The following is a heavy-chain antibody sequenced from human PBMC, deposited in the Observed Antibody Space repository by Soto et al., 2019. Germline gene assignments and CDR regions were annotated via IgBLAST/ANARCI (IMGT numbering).Heavy chain of an antibody. CDR1: GYTFTSYG. J-gene: IGHJ6*02. V-gene: IGHV1-18*01. CDR3: ARAPVCITGTTCVGRILPYYYYGMDV. Sequence: ASVKVSCKASGYTFTSYGISWVRQAPGQGLEWMGWISAYNGNTNYAQKLQGRVTMTTDTSTSTAYMELRSLRSDDTAVYYCARAPVCITGTTCVGRILPYYYYGMDVWGQGTTVTVSS. D-gene: IGHD1-7*01. CDR2: ISAYNGNT.